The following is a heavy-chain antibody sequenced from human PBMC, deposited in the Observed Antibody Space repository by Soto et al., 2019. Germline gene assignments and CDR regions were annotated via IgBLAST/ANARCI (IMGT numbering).Heavy chain of an antibody. D-gene: IGHD4-17*01. J-gene: IGHJ5*02. CDR3: ARAILMTTVTTWIGNWFDP. V-gene: IGHV1-3*01. Sequence: GASVKVSCKASGYTFTSYAMHWVRQAPGQRLEWMGWINAGNGNTKYSQKFQGRVTITRDTSASTAYMELSSLRSEDTAVYYCARAILMTTVTTWIGNWFDPWGQGTLVTVSS. CDR2: INAGNGNT. CDR1: GYTFTSYA.